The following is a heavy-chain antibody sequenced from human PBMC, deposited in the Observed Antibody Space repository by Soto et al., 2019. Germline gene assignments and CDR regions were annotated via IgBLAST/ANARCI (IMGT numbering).Heavy chain of an antibody. Sequence: SETLSLTCTVSGGSISSSSYYWGWIRQPPGKGLEWIGSIYYSGSPYYNPSLKSRVTISVDTSRNQFSLKLSSVTAADTAVYYCARQGIVVVPAAENWFDPWGQGTLVTVPQ. V-gene: IGHV4-39*01. CDR2: IYYSGSP. CDR1: GGSISSSSYY. CDR3: ARQGIVVVPAAENWFDP. D-gene: IGHD2-2*01. J-gene: IGHJ5*02.